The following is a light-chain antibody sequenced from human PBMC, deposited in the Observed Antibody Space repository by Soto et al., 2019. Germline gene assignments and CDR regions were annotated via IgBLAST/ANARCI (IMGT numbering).Light chain of an antibody. Sequence: PVLTQSPSASASLGASVKLTCTLSSGHSNYAIAWHQQQPQKGPRFLMRVNSDGSHTKGDGIPDRFSGSSSGAERYLTISSLQSEDEADYYCQTWGADVPYVFGTGTKLTVL. V-gene: IGLV4-69*01. CDR2: VNSDGSH. J-gene: IGLJ1*01. CDR1: SGHSNYA. CDR3: QTWGADVPYV.